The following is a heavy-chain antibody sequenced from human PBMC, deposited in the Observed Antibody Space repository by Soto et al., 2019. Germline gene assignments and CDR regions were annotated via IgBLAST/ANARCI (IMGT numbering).Heavy chain of an antibody. V-gene: IGHV1-69*02. Sequence: SVKVSCKASGGTFSSYTISWVRQAPGPGLEWMGRIIPILGIANYAQKFQGGVTITADKSTSTAYMELSSLRSEDTAVYYCATRLRFLEWLSPDAFDIWGQGTMVTVSS. J-gene: IGHJ3*02. CDR1: GGTFSSYT. CDR2: IIPILGIA. CDR3: ATRLRFLEWLSPDAFDI. D-gene: IGHD3-3*01.